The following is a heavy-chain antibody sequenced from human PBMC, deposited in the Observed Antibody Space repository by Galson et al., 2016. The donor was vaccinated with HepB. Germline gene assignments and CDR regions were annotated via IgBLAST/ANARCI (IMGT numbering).Heavy chain of an antibody. Sequence: SVKVSCKASGYTFTTFYIHWVRQAPGQGLEWMGIINPSGAGTSYAQKFQGRVTMTRDTSTSTVYMEMRSLRSEDTAVYYCARGGDGYNYDYYGMDVWGQGTTVTVSS. CDR1: GYTFTTFY. CDR3: ARGGDGYNYDYYGMDV. CDR2: INPSGAGT. V-gene: IGHV1-46*03. J-gene: IGHJ6*02. D-gene: IGHD5-24*01.